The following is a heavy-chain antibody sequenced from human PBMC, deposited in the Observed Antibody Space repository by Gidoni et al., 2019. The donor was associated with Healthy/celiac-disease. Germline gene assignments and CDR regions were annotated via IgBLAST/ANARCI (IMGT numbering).Heavy chain of an antibody. D-gene: IGHD2-2*01. J-gene: IGHJ4*02. CDR1: GSTFTSYY. CDR2: INPSGGST. Sequence: QVQLVQSGAEVKKPGASVKVSCMASGSTFTSYYMHWVRQAPGQGLEWMGIINPSGGSTSYEQKFQGRVTMTRDTSTSTVYMELSSLRSEDTAVYYCASDLSSCSSTSCHGPFYYFDYWGQGTLVTVSS. CDR3: ASDLSSCSSTSCHGPFYYFDY. V-gene: IGHV1-46*01.